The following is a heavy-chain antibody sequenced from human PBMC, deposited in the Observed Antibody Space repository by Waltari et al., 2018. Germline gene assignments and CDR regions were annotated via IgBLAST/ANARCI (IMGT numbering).Heavy chain of an antibody. CDR2: SRDKGDRYTT. Sequence: EVQLVESGGGLVQPGGSLSLSCAASGFPFTDPHMSCVRQAPGKGLEWVGRSRDKGDRYTTEYAASVKDRFIISRDDSKTSVYLQMNSLKTEDTAVYYCARDTRNNGFDPWGQGTLVTVSS. D-gene: IGHD1-20*01. J-gene: IGHJ5*02. CDR1: GFPFTDPH. V-gene: IGHV3-72*01. CDR3: ARDTRNNGFDP.